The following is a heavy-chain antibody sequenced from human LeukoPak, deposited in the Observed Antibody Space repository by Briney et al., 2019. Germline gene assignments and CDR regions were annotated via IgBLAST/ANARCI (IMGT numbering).Heavy chain of an antibody. V-gene: IGHV1-18*04. D-gene: IGHD5-18*01. Sequence: ASVKVSCKASGYTFTSHGICWVRQAPGQGREWMGWVGTYNGNTNYVPKHQGRVTMTTDTSTSTAYMELRSLRSDDTAVYYCARDVDTATDQINDYWGQGTLVTVSS. CDR1: GYTFTSHG. CDR3: ARDVDTATDQINDY. CDR2: VGTYNGNT. J-gene: IGHJ4*02.